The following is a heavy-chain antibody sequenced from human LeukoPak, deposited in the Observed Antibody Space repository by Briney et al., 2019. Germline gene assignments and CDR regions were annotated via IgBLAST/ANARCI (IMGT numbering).Heavy chain of an antibody. D-gene: IGHD5-18*01. CDR3: AKGGYTYAGRLFDY. J-gene: IGHJ4*02. Sequence: GGSLRLSCAASGFTFDDYVMHWVRQAPGKGLEWVSFISGDGGATYYADSAKGRFTISRDNGRKSLYLQMDSLRTEDTALYYCAKGGYTYAGRLFDYWGQGTLVTVSS. V-gene: IGHV3-43*02. CDR2: ISGDGGAT. CDR1: GFTFDDYV.